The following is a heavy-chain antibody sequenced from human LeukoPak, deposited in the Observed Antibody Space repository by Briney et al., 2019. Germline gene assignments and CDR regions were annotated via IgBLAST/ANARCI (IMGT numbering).Heavy chain of an antibody. V-gene: IGHV3-30*04. J-gene: IGHJ4*02. CDR3: ARDQYCSGSYVFDF. D-gene: IGHD3-10*01. CDR1: GFTFSSYA. Sequence: GGSLRLSCAASGFTFSSYAIHWVRQAPGKGLEWVALISFDGNNKYYADSVKGRFTISRHNSRNTLDLQMNSLRAEDTAVYYCARDQYCSGSYVFDFWGEGTLVTVSS. CDR2: ISFDGNNK.